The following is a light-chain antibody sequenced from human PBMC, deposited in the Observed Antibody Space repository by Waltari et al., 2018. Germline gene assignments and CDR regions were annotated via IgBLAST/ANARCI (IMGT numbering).Light chain of an antibody. J-gene: IGKJ1*01. CDR1: QNIDSY. V-gene: IGKV3-11*01. CDR3: QQRRNWPWT. CDR2: DAF. Sequence: ETVLTQSPATLSLSPGDRATFFCRASQNIDSYLAWYQQKPGQALRFLIFDAFNRPTGIPARFSGSRSGTDFNLTISSLESEDFAIYYCQQRRNWPWTFGQGTRVEIK.